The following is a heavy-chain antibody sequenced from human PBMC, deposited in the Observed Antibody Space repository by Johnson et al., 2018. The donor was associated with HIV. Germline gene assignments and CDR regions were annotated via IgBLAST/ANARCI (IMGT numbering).Heavy chain of an antibody. J-gene: IGHJ3*01. V-gene: IGHV3-23*04. CDR3: AKVSSSSTWAHDPFDV. CDR2: ISASGGST. Sequence: VQLVESGGGLAQPGGSLRLSCVGSGLTFSSYAMSWVRQAPGKGLEWVSAISASGGSTYYADSVKGRFTISRDNAKNSLYLQMNSLRVEDTALYYCAKVSSSSTWAHDPFDVWGQGTMVTVSS. D-gene: IGHD6-6*01. CDR1: GLTFSSYA.